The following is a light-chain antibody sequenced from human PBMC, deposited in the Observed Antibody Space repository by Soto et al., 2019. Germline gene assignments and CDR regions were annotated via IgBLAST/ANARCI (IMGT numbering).Light chain of an antibody. CDR2: GAS. Sequence: EIVLTQSPATLSLPPGERATLSCRVSQSVNLNLAWYQQKPGQPPRLLLYGASTRATGIPVRFRGSGSGTEFTLTISSLQSEDSAVYYCHQYNSWPRGTFGPGTKVDIK. CDR1: QSVNLN. V-gene: IGKV3-15*01. J-gene: IGKJ3*01. CDR3: HQYNSWPRGT.